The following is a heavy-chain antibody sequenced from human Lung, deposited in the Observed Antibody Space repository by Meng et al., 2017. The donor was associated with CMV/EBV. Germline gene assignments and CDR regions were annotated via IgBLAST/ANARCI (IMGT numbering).Heavy chain of an antibody. D-gene: IGHD3-3*01. CDR3: ARAGGGHGILGESGYPYYYYYYGMDV. J-gene: IGHJ6*02. CDR2: INHSGST. Sequence: SXTLSLXCAVYGGSFSGYYWSWIRQPPGKGLEWIGEINHSGSTNYNPSLKSRFTISVDKSKNQFSMKLGSVTAADTAVYYLARAGGGHGILGESGYPYYYYYYGMDVWXQGTTVTVSS. CDR1: GGSFSGYY. V-gene: IGHV4-34*01.